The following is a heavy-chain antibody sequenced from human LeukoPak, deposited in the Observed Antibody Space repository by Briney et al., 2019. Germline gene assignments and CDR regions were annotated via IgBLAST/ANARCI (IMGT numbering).Heavy chain of an antibody. J-gene: IGHJ4*02. CDR3: ARDSWGPDY. Sequence: GGSLRLSCAASGFTFSSYAMSWVRQAPGKGLEWVSAISGSGGSTYYADSVKGRFTISRDNSKATLYLQMNSLRVEDTAIYYCARDSWGPDYWGQGTLVTVTS. D-gene: IGHD3-16*01. V-gene: IGHV3-23*01. CDR1: GFTFSSYA. CDR2: ISGSGGST.